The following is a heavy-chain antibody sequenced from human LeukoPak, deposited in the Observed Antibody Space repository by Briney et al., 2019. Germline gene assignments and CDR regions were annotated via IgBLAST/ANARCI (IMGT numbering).Heavy chain of an antibody. Sequence: SVKVSCKASGYTFTSYGISWVRQAPGQGLEWMGRIIPIFGTANYAQKFQGRVTITTDESTSTAYMELSSLRSEDTAVYYCARERLRGSGLDYWGQGTLVTVSS. CDR3: ARERLRGSGLDY. CDR2: IIPIFGTA. D-gene: IGHD1-26*01. V-gene: IGHV1-69*05. J-gene: IGHJ4*02. CDR1: GYTFTSYG.